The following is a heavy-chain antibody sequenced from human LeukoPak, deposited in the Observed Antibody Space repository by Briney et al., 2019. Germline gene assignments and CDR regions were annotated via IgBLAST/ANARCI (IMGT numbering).Heavy chain of an antibody. CDR1: GFTFRSYG. D-gene: IGHD6-6*01. Sequence: PGGSLRLSCAASGFTFRSYGIHWVRQDLGKGLEWVALISYDGSDKFFADSVRGRFTISRDNSKNTLYLQMNSLRAEDTAVYYCAKDLATKYTLDYWGQGTLVTVSS. CDR2: ISYDGSDK. V-gene: IGHV3-30*18. J-gene: IGHJ4*02. CDR3: AKDLATKYTLDY.